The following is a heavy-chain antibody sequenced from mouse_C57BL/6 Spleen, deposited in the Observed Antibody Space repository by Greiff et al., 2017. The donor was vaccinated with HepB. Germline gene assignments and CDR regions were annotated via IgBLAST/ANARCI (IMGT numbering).Heavy chain of an antibody. Sequence: EVKVEESGGGLVKPGGSLKLSCAASGFTFSDYGMHWVRQAPEKGLEWVAYISSGSSTIYCADTVKGRFTISRDNAKNTLFLQMTSLRSEDTAMYYCASPYDSGDYWGQGTSVTVSS. CDR2: ISSGSSTI. J-gene: IGHJ4*01. CDR1: GFTFSDYG. CDR3: ASPYDSGDY. D-gene: IGHD2-4*01. V-gene: IGHV5-17*01.